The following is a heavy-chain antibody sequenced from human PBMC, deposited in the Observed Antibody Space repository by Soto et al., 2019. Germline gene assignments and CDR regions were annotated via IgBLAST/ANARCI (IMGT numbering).Heavy chain of an antibody. V-gene: IGHV4-39*01. CDR1: GGSISSSSYY. D-gene: IGHD2-2*01. CDR3: ARRVVVPAAMIYNWFDP. CDR2: IYYSGST. Sequence: SETLSLTCTVSGGSISSSSYYWGWIRQPPGKGLEWIGSIYYSGSTYYNPSLKSRVTISVDTSKNRFSLKLSSVTAADTAVYYCARRVVVPAAMIYNWFDPWGQGTLVTVSS. J-gene: IGHJ5*02.